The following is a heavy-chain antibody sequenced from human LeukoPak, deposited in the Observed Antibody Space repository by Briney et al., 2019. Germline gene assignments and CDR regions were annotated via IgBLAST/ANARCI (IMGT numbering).Heavy chain of an antibody. V-gene: IGHV1-24*01. CDR2: FDPEDGET. CDR3: ATVRPSLVVTADWFGP. CDR1: GYTLTELS. D-gene: IGHD2-21*02. J-gene: IGHJ5*02. Sequence: GASVKVSCKVSGYTLTELSMHWVRQAPGKGLEWMGGFDPEDGETIYAQKFQGRVTMTEDTSTDTAYMELSSLRSEDTAVYYCATVRPSLVVTADWFGPWGQGTLVTVSS.